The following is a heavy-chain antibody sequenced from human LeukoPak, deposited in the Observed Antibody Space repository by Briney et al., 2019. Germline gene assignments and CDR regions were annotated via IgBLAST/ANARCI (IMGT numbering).Heavy chain of an antibody. J-gene: IGHJ4*02. CDR3: ASSVLVDVRGAYDY. D-gene: IGHD2-15*01. Sequence: GGSLRLSCAASGFTFSGCWMKWVRQAPGKGLEWVANIKPDGSQKYYVDSVKGRFTISRDNDKNPLYLQMNNLRAEDTAVYYCASSVLVDVRGAYDYWGQGALVTVSS. CDR1: GFTFSGCW. V-gene: IGHV3-7*01. CDR2: IKPDGSQK.